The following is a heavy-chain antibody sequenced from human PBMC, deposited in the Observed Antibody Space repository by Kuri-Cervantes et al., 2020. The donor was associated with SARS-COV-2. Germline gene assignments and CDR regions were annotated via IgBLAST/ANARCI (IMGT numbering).Heavy chain of an antibody. V-gene: IGHV1-69*06. D-gene: IGHD3-10*01. CDR1: GGTFSSYA. CDR3: AREGAGTLYTSRYYGMDV. CDR2: IIPIFGTA. Sequence: SVKVSCKASGGTFSSYAISWVRQAPGQGLEWMGGIIPIFGTANYAQKFQGRVTITPDKSTSTAYMELSSLRSEDTAVYYCAREGAGTLYTSRYYGMDVWGQGTTVTVSS. J-gene: IGHJ6*02.